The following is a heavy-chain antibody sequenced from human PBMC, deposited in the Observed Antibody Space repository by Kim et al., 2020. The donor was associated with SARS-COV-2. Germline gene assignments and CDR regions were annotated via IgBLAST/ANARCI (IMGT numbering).Heavy chain of an antibody. CDR1: GFSFSTNA. CDR3: AKDVWGYSGMDD. D-gene: IGHD3-16*02. V-gene: IGHV3-23*01. J-gene: IGHJ6*02. Sequence: GGSLRLSCAASGFSFSTNAMGWVRQAPGRGLEWVSSISGNGESTFYADSVRGRFTISRDISKSTLYLQMNSLRAEDTALYYCAKDVWGYSGMDDWGQGTT. CDR2: ISGNGEST.